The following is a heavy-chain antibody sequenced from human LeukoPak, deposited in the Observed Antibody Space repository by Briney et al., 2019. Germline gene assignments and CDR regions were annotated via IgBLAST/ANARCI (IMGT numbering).Heavy chain of an antibody. CDR1: GYTFTGYY. D-gene: IGHD5-18*01. V-gene: IGHV1-2*02. CDR3: ARSSYGYGGAFDY. Sequence: ASVKVSCKASGYTFTGYYMHWVRQAPGQGLEWMGWINPNSGGTNYAQKFQGRVTMTRDTSISTAYMELSRLRSDDTAVYYCARSSYGYGGAFDYWGQGTLVTVSS. J-gene: IGHJ4*02. CDR2: INPNSGGT.